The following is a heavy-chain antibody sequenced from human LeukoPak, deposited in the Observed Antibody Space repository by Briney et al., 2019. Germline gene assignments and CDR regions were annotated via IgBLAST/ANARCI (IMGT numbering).Heavy chain of an antibody. CDR3: ARVMRYYYYMDV. CDR2: ISSSSSTI. D-gene: IGHD2-8*01. J-gene: IGHJ6*03. CDR1: GFTFSSYS. V-gene: IGHV3-48*01. Sequence: PGGSLRLSCAASGFTFSSYSMNWVRQAPGKGLEWVSYISSSSSTIYYADSVKGRFTISRDNAKNSLYLQMNSLRAEDTAVYYCARVMRYYYYMDVWGKGTRSPSP.